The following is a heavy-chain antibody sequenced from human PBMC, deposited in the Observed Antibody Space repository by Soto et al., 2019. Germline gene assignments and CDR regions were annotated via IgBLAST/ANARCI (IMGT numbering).Heavy chain of an antibody. J-gene: IGHJ3*01. Sequence: QAQLQEWGPGLVRPSGTLSLTCTVSRVSVTNNKYWNWVRQSPGKALAWIGEIYHSGATYYNRSRSGRESITMDKSKHQISLKLNSVTAADTSVYYCARDSRYCADGVSSIMRDSFDVWGQGTLVTVPS. V-gene: IGHV4-4*02. CDR2: IYHSGAT. CDR3: ARDSRYCADGVSSIMRDSFDV. CDR1: RVSVTNNKY. D-gene: IGHD2-8*01.